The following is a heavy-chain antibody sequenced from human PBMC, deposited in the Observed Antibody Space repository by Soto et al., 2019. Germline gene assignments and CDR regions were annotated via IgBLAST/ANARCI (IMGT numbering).Heavy chain of an antibody. CDR2: ISGSGGST. D-gene: IGHD6-19*01. Sequence: EVQLLESGGGLVQPGGSLRLSCAASGFTFSSYAMSWVRQAPGKGLEWVSAISGSGGSTYYADSVKGRFTISRDNSKNTLNLKLKGREAEAPAVYYWAKDGRWGAVAGFFDYWGQGTLVTVSS. CDR1: GFTFSSYA. V-gene: IGHV3-23*01. CDR3: AKDGRWGAVAGFFDY. J-gene: IGHJ4*02.